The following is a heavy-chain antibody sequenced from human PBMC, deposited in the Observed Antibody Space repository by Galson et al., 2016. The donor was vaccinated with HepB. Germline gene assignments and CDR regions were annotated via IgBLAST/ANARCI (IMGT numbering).Heavy chain of an antibody. J-gene: IGHJ4*02. D-gene: IGHD1-7*01. V-gene: IGHV5-51*01. Sequence: QSGAEVKKPGESLKISCKASGYSFTTYWIGWVRQVPGKGLEWVGIIYPGDSDTRYSPSFQGQVAISADRSISTAYLQWSSLKASDTAMYYCARRKNYAPDYWGQGTLVTVSS. CDR1: GYSFTTYW. CDR3: ARRKNYAPDY. CDR2: IYPGDSDT.